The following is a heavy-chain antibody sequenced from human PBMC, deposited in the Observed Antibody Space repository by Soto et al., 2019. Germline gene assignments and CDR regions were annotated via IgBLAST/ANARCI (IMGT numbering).Heavy chain of an antibody. CDR3: LRIVSGYDWGLYYMDV. J-gene: IGHJ6*03. Sequence: VQLVQSGAEVKKPGESLKISCKGTGYFFSNYWIGWVRQMPGKGLEWMGADQPLDSDTRNSPSRQGQVTISADNSISTAYLQWSSLKASDTAMYYLLRIVSGYDWGLYYMDVWGKGTTVTVSS. CDR2: DQPLDSDT. CDR1: GYFFSNYW. V-gene: IGHV5-51*03. D-gene: IGHD5-12*01.